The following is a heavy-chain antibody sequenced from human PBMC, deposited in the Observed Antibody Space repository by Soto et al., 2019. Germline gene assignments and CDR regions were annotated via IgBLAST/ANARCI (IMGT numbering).Heavy chain of an antibody. CDR1: GGSFSGYY. Sequence: SETLSLTCAVYGGSFSGYYWSWIRQPPGKGLEWIGEINHSGSTNYNPSLKSRVTISVDTSKNQFSLKLSSVTAADTAVYYCGRGKRQGRNNWKSNWFDPWGQGTLVTVSS. CDR3: GRGKRQGRNNWKSNWFDP. J-gene: IGHJ5*02. D-gene: IGHD1-20*01. CDR2: INHSGST. V-gene: IGHV4-34*01.